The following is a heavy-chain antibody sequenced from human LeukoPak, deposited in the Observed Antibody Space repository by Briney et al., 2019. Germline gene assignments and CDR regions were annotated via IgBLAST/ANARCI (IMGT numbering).Heavy chain of an antibody. CDR1: GFTFSSIS. D-gene: IGHD3-10*01. CDR2: ISPNGDTI. V-gene: IGHV3-21*06. CDR3: TRNLPVPSLVRGIIIYGLIDY. Sequence: GGSLRLSCEGSGFTFSSISMNWVRQAPGKGLEWVSSISPNGDTIYYADSVKGRFTTSRDNAKSLLYLEMNSLRGEDTAVYYCTRNLPVPSLVRGIIIYGLIDYWGQGTLVTVSS. J-gene: IGHJ4*02.